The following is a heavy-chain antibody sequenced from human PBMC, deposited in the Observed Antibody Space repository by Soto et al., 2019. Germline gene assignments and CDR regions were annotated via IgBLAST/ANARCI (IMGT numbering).Heavy chain of an antibody. D-gene: IGHD4-4*01. Sequence: SETLSLTCTVSGGSISSYYWSWIRQPPGKGLEWIGYIYYSGSTNYNPSLKSRVTISVDTSKNQFSLKLSSVTAADTAVYYYARDSMTTVTELTNYYYYYMDVWGKGTTVTVSS. J-gene: IGHJ6*03. CDR1: GGSISSYY. CDR2: IYYSGST. V-gene: IGHV4-59*01. CDR3: ARDSMTTVTELTNYYYYYMDV.